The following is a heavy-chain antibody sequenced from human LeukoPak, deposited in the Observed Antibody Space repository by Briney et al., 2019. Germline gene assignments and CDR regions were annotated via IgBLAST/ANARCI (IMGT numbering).Heavy chain of an antibody. D-gene: IGHD1-26*01. CDR2: ISSNGGST. CDR3: ARGWELLGIDY. V-gene: IGHV3-64*01. Sequence: GGSLRLSCAASGFTFSSYAMHWVRQAPGKGLEYVSAISSNGGSTYYANSVKGRFTISRDNSKNTLYLQMGSLRAEDVAVYYCARGWELLGIDYWGQGTLVTVSS. J-gene: IGHJ4*02. CDR1: GFTFSSYA.